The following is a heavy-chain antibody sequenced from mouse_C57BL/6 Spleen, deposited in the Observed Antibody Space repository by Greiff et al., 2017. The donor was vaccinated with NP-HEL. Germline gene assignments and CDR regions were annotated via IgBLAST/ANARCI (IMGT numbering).Heavy chain of an antibody. V-gene: IGHV5-17*01. CDR3: ARIYYDYGDWYFDV. CDR2: ISSGSSTI. D-gene: IGHD2-4*01. Sequence: EVQLVESGGGLVKPGGSLKLSCAASGFTFSDYGMHWVRQAPEKGLEWVAYISSGSSTIYYADTVKGRFTIPRDNAKNTLFLQMTSLRSEDTAMYYCARIYYDYGDWYFDVWGTGTTVTVSS. J-gene: IGHJ1*03. CDR1: GFTFSDYG.